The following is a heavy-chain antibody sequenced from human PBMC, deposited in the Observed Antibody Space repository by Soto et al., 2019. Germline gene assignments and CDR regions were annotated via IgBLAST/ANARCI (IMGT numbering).Heavy chain of an antibody. CDR2: INHSGST. D-gene: IGHD2-2*01. Sequence: QVQLQQWGAGLLKPSETLSLTCAVYGGSFSGYYWSWIRQPPGKGLEWIGEINHSGSTNYNPSLKSRVTISVDTSKNQFSLKLSSVTAADTAVYYCARDWSCSSTSCSDYWGPGTLVTVSS. V-gene: IGHV4-34*01. CDR3: ARDWSCSSTSCSDY. J-gene: IGHJ4*02. CDR1: GGSFSGYY.